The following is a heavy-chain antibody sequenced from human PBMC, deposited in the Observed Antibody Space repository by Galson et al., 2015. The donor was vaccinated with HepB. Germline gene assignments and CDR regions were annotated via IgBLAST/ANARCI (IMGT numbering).Heavy chain of an antibody. J-gene: IGHJ4*02. CDR2: IYPGDSDT. CDR3: ACQNYYNHRVFYQ. D-gene: IGHD3-22*01. V-gene: IGHV5-51*01. Sequence: QSGAEVKKPGESLRISCKASGHSFTSYWIGWVRQMPGKGLDWMAIIYPGDSDTQYSPSFQGQITIPADKSITTAYLQWSSLKASGTATYYGACQNYYNHRVFYQWGQGTLVTVSS. CDR1: GHSFTSYW.